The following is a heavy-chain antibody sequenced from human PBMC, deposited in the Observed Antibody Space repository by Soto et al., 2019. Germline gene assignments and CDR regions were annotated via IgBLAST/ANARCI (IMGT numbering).Heavy chain of an antibody. CDR3: ARDLKEYCSDGKCNWFDP. CDR2: ISYSGST. CDR1: GASITTYY. D-gene: IGHD2-15*01. Sequence: SETLSLTCTVSGASITTYYWSWIRQPPGKGLEWIGYISYSGSTDYNPSLKSRVTISFDASKNQISLQVRSATAADATVFYCARDLKEYCSDGKCNWFDPWGQGTLVTVSS. J-gene: IGHJ5*02. V-gene: IGHV4-59*01.